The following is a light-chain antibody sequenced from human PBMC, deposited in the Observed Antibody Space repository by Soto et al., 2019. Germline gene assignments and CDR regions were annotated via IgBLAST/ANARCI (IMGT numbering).Light chain of an antibody. J-gene: IGLJ1*01. CDR1: SSNIGSKT. CDR3: AAWDDSRNGFYV. CDR2: SNN. Sequence: QSVLTQPPSASETPGQRVAISCSGGSSNIGSKTVDWYQQLPGTAPRLLVYSNNQRPSGVPDRFSGSKSGTSASLAISGLQSEDEADYYCAAWDDSRNGFYVFGTGTQLTVL. V-gene: IGLV1-44*01.